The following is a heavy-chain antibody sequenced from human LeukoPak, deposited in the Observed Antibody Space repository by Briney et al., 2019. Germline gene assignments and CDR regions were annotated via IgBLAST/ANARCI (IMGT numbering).Heavy chain of an antibody. D-gene: IGHD2-2*01. CDR2: INPNSGGT. CDR3: ARVSDIVVVPAPLGVNEFDI. V-gene: IGHV1-2*02. J-gene: IGHJ3*02. Sequence: ASVKVSCKASGYTFTGYYMHWVRQAPGQGLEWMGWINPNSGGTNYAQKFQGRVTMTRDTSISTAYMELSRLRSDDTAVYYCARVSDIVVVPAPLGVNEFDIWGQGTMVTVSS. CDR1: GYTFTGYY.